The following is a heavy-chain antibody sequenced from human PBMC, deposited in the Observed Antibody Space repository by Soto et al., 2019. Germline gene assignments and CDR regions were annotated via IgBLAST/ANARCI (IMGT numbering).Heavy chain of an antibody. D-gene: IGHD3-10*01. J-gene: IGHJ5*02. CDR3: ARQLTYYYGSGTQGNWFDP. V-gene: IGHV4-39*01. Sequence: SETLSLTCTVSGGSISSSSYYWGWIRQPPGKGLEWIGSIYYSGSTYYNPSLKSRVTISVDTSKTQFSLKLSSVTAADTAVYYCARQLTYYYGSGTQGNWFDPWGQGTLVTVSS. CDR2: IYYSGST. CDR1: GGSISSSSYY.